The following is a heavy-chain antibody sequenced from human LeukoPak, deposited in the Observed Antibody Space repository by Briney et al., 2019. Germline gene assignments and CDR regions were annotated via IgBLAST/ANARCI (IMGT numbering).Heavy chain of an antibody. CDR3: AKGVIVATIINWFDP. Sequence: GGSLRLSCAASGFTFSSYGMHWVRQAPGKGLEWVAFIRYDGSNKYYADSVKGRFTISRDNSKNTLYLQTSSLRAEDTAVYYCAKGVIVATIINWFDPWGQGTLVTVSS. D-gene: IGHD5-12*01. J-gene: IGHJ5*02. V-gene: IGHV3-30*02. CDR1: GFTFSSYG. CDR2: IRYDGSNK.